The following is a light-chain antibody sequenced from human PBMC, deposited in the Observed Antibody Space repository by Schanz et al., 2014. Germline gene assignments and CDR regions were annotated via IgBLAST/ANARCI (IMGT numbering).Light chain of an antibody. CDR1: QSITSF. CDR2: GAS. J-gene: IGKJ4*01. CDR3: LQHNSYPLT. V-gene: IGKV1-17*01. Sequence: DIQMTQSPSSLSASVGDRVTISCRASQSITSFLNWYQHKPGRAPKLLIFGASSLQSGVPSRFSGSGSGTEFILTISSLQPEDFATYYCLQHNSYPLTFGGGTMVGIK.